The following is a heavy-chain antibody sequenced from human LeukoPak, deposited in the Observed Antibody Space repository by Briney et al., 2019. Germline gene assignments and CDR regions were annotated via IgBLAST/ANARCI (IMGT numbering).Heavy chain of an antibody. CDR1: GFTFSSYA. V-gene: IGHV3-30*04. CDR3: AKDRTVGASYWYFDL. Sequence: QPGGSLRLSCAASGFTFSSYAIHWVRQAPGKGLEWVAVIWYDGSNKYYADSVKGRFTISRDNTKNTLYLQVNTLRAEDTAIYYCAKDRTVGASYWYFDLWGRGTLVTVSS. CDR2: IWYDGSNK. J-gene: IGHJ2*01. D-gene: IGHD1-26*01.